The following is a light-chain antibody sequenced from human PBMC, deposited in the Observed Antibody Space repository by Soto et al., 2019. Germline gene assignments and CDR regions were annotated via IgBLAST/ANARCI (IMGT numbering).Light chain of an antibody. Sequence: ETVLTQSPGTLSLSPGERATLSCRASQTVRTIYLAWYQQKPGQPPRLLIYGASSRATGIPDRFSGSRSGSDFALTISSLDPEDFALYYCQQRSAWPFTFGGGTSVLIK. CDR3: QQRSAWPFT. V-gene: IGKV3D-20*02. CDR2: GAS. CDR1: QTVRTIY. J-gene: IGKJ4*01.